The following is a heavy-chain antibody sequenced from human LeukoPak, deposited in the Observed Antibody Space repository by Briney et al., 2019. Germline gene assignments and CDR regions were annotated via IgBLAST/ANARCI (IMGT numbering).Heavy chain of an antibody. Sequence: GGSLRLSCAASGFTFSNFAMSWVRQAPGKGLEWVSAISGSGGSTYYADSVKGRFTISRDNSKNTLYLQMNSLRAEDTAVYYCATGVVVAATCFDYWGQGTLVTVSS. J-gene: IGHJ4*02. D-gene: IGHD2-15*01. V-gene: IGHV3-23*01. CDR3: ATGVVVAATCFDY. CDR1: GFTFSNFA. CDR2: ISGSGGST.